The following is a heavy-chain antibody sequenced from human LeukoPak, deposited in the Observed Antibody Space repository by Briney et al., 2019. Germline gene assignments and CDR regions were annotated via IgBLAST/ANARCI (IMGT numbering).Heavy chain of an antibody. CDR1: GGSIISDNHF. CDR3: AREVNRPTDADAFDI. Sequence: SETLSLTCTVSGGSIISDNHFWSWIRQHPGKDREWLGYIHHSGRAFYSPSLESRLTISLDTSKNQFSLKLNSVIGADTAVYYCAREVNRPTDADAFDIWGQGTMVTVSS. J-gene: IGHJ3*02. V-gene: IGHV4-31*03. CDR2: IHHSGRA. D-gene: IGHD1-26*01.